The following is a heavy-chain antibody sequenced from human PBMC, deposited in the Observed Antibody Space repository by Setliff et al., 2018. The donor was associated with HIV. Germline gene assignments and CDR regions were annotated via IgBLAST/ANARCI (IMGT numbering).Heavy chain of an antibody. CDR2: INHSGST. CDR1: GGSFSGNY. J-gene: IGHJ6*03. CDR3: ARGPGGWQRDYYYYMDV. V-gene: IGHV4-34*01. Sequence: KTSETLSLTCAVYGGSFSGNYWSWIRQPPGKGLEWIGEINHSGSTNYNPSLKSRVIISVDLSKNQFSLKLSSVTAADTAVYYCARGPGGWQRDYYYYMDVWGKGTTVTVSS. D-gene: IGHD2-15*01.